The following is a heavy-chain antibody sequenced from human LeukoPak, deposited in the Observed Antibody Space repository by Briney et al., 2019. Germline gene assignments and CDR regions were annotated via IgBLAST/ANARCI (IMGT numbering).Heavy chain of an antibody. CDR2: INPHSGGT. D-gene: IGHD3-22*01. J-gene: IGHJ4*02. V-gene: IGHV1-2*02. CDR1: GYTFTGYY. Sequence: ASVKVSCKASGYTFTGYYMHWVRQAPGQGLEWMGWINPHSGGTNSAQMFQGRVTMTRDTSISTAYMGLGRLRSDDTAVYYCARAPYYYDSSGPIDYWGQGTLVTVSS. CDR3: ARAPYYYDSSGPIDY.